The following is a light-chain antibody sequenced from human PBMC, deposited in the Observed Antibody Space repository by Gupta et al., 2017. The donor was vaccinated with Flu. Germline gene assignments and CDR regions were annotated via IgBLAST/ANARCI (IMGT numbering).Light chain of an antibody. V-gene: IGKV1-9*01. CDR2: AAS. J-gene: IGKJ2*01. CDR3: QQVNSYPYT. Sequence: AWYQQEPGKAPKLLIYAASASQGGVPSRFRGSNSGSEFTLTISSLRPEDFATYYCQQVNSYPYTFVLGTKLGIK.